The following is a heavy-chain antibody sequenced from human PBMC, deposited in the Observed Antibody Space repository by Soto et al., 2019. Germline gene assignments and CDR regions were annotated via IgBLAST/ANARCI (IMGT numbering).Heavy chain of an antibody. V-gene: IGHV4-34*01. CDR2: INHSGST. Sequence: QVQLQQWGAGLLKPSETLSLTCAVYGGSFSGYYWSWIRQPPGKGLEWIGEINHSGSTHYNPSLKSRVTISVDTSKNQFSLKLSSVTAADTAVYYCARKSRFDYWGQGTLVTVSS. CDR1: GGSFSGYY. CDR3: ARKSRFDY. J-gene: IGHJ4*02.